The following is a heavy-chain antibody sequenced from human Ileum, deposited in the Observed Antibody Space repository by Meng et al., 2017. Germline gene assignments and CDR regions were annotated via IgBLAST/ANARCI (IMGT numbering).Heavy chain of an antibody. J-gene: IGHJ4*02. CDR1: GFTFADYA. CDR2: ISGNGAAK. V-gene: IGHV3-23*01. Sequence: QLLESGGGLVQPGGPLRLSWTGSGFTFADYAINWVRQAPGKGLEWVSAISGNGAAKLYADSAKGRFTISRDNSKNSIYMEMYTLRVEDTAIYYCARWTYHYDFWGQGTLVTVSS. CDR3: ARWTYHYDF. D-gene: IGHD2-2*02.